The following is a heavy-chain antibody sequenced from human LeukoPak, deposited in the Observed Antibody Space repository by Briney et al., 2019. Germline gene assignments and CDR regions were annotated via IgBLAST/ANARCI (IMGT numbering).Heavy chain of an antibody. V-gene: IGHV3-74*01. CDR3: AKELAPYYQLHQD. CDR1: GFTISSYW. D-gene: IGHD2-2*01. Sequence: GGSLRLSCAASGFTISSYWMHWVRQAPGKGLVWVSRINSDGSSTSYADSVKGRLTISRDNAKNTLYLQMNSLRVEDTAVYYCAKELAPYYQLHQDWGQGTLVTVSS. CDR2: INSDGSST. J-gene: IGHJ4*02.